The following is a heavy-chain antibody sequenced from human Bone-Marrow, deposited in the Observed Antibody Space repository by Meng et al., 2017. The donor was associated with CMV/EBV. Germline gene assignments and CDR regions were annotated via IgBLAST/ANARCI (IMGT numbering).Heavy chain of an antibody. CDR3: AKDRCCSSTSCYRVKDY. Sequence: GSLRLSCAASGFTFSSYEMNWVRQAPGKGLEWVSYISSSGSTIYYADSVKGRFTISRDNAKNSLYLQMNSLRAEDTAVYYCAKDRCCSSTSCYRVKDYWGQGTLVTVSS. V-gene: IGHV3-48*03. CDR2: ISSSGSTI. D-gene: IGHD2-2*01. CDR1: GFTFSSYE. J-gene: IGHJ4*02.